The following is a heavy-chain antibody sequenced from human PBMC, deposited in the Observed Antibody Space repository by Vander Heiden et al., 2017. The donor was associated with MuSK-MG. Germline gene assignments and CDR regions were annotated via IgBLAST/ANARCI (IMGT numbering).Heavy chain of an antibody. CDR1: GFTFSSYD. D-gene: IGHD3-10*01. J-gene: IGHJ6*02. CDR3: ARERYYYGSGSYYNYYGMDV. Sequence: EVQLVESGGGLVQPGGSLRLSCAASGFTFSSYDMHWVRQATGKGLEWVSAIGTAGDTYYPGSVKGRFTIARENAKNSLYLQMNSMRAGETAVYYCARERYYYGSGSYYNYYGMDVWGQGTTVTVSS. CDR2: IGTAGDT. V-gene: IGHV3-13*01.